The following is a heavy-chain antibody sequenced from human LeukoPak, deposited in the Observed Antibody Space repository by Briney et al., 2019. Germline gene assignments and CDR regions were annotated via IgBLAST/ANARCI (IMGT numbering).Heavy chain of an antibody. J-gene: IGHJ4*02. Sequence: GGSLRLSCAASGFTFSSYGMHWVRQAPGKGLEWVAVIWYDGSNKYFADSVKGRFTISRDNSKNTLYLQMNSLRAEDTAVYYCARDGVRSGYHEGPDYWGQGTLVTISS. CDR3: ARDGVRSGYHEGPDY. CDR2: IWYDGSNK. D-gene: IGHD3-22*01. V-gene: IGHV3-33*01. CDR1: GFTFSSYG.